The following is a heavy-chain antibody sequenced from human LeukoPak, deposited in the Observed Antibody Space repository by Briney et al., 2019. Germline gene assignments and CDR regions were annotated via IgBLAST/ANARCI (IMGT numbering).Heavy chain of an antibody. D-gene: IGHD3-3*01. J-gene: IGHJ4*02. V-gene: IGHV1-46*01. CDR3: ASGPPPTIFGVGGYYFDY. CDR1: GYTVTSYY. Sequence: ASVKVSCKASGYTVTSYYMHWVRQAPGQGLEWMGIINPSGGSTSYAQKFQGRVTMTRDMSTSTVYMELSSLRSEDTAVYYCASGPPPTIFGVGGYYFDYWGQGTLVTVSS. CDR2: INPSGGST.